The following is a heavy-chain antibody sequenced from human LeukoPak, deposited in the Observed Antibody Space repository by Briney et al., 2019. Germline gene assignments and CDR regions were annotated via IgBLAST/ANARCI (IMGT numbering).Heavy chain of an antibody. CDR1: GGSFSGYY. CDR2: INHSGST. V-gene: IGHV4-34*01. J-gene: IGHJ6*02. D-gene: IGHD3-9*01. CDR3: ARASSRYFDDGMDV. Sequence: PSETLSLTCAVYGGSFSGYYWSWIRQRPGKGLEWIGEINHSGSTNYNPSLKSRVTISVDTSKNQFSLKLSSVTAADTAVYYCARASSRYFDDGMDVWGQGTTVTVSS.